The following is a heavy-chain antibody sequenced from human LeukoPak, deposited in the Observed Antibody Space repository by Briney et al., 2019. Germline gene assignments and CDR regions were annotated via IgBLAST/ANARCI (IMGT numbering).Heavy chain of an antibody. J-gene: IGHJ4*02. CDR3: VREGYMAGATEFDY. CDR1: GFTFISYW. D-gene: IGHD1-26*01. CDR2: INGDGSST. Sequence: QPGRSLRLSCAASGFTFISYWMHWVRQAPGKGLVWVSRINGDGSSTTYADSVKGRFTISRDNAKNALFLQMNSLRAEDTAVYYCVREGYMAGATEFDYWGQGTLVTVSS. V-gene: IGHV3-74*01.